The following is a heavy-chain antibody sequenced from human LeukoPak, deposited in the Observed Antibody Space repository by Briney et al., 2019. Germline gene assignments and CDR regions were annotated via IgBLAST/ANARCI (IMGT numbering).Heavy chain of an antibody. D-gene: IGHD3-22*01. Sequence: GGSLRLSCAASGFTFSSYAMSWVRQAPGKGLEWVSTISGSGGSTYYADSVKGRFTISRDNSKNTLYLQMNSLRAEDTAVYYCAKDYWSGHDSSGFDYWGQGTLVTVSS. J-gene: IGHJ4*02. V-gene: IGHV3-23*01. CDR1: GFTFSSYA. CDR3: AKDYWSGHDSSGFDY. CDR2: ISGSGGST.